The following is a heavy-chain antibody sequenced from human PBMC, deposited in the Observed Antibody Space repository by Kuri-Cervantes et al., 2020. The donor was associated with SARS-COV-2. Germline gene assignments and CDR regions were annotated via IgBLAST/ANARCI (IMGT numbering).Heavy chain of an antibody. V-gene: IGHV3-48*02. CDR1: GFTFSSYS. D-gene: IGHD5-18*01. CDR2: ISSSSSTI. CDR3: AKERTSGYSYGWNYYYYGMDV. J-gene: IGHJ6*02. Sequence: GESLKISCAASGFTFSSYSMNWVRQAPGKGLEWVSYISSSSSTIYYADSVKGRFTISRDNAKNSLYLQMNSLRDEDTAVYYCAKERTSGYSYGWNYYYYGMDVWGQGITVTVSS.